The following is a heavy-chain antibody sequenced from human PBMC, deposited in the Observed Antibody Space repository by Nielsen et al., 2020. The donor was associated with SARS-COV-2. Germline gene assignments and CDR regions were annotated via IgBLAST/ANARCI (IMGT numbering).Heavy chain of an antibody. J-gene: IGHJ5*02. D-gene: IGHD6-13*01. CDR1: GFTFDDYA. V-gene: IGHV3-9*01. Sequence: SLKISCAASGFTFDDYAMHWVRQAPGKGLEWVSGISWNSGSIGYADSVKGRFTISRDNAKNSLYLQMNSLRAEDTALYYCAKDKIQQLADWFDPWGQGTLVTVSS. CDR3: AKDKIQQLADWFDP. CDR2: ISWNSGSI.